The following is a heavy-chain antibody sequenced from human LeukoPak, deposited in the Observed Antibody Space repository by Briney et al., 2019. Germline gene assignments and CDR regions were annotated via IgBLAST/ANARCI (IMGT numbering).Heavy chain of an antibody. CDR2: ISYDGSHK. CDR1: GFTFSSYA. CDR3: AREPNYYDSSGYYPGSLSFDY. Sequence: GGSLRLSCAASGFTFSSYAMHWVRQAPGKGLEWVAVISYDGSHKYYADSVKGRFTVSRDNSKNTLYLQMNSLRADDTAVYYCAREPNYYDSSGYYPGSLSFDYWGQGTLVTVSS. D-gene: IGHD3-22*01. J-gene: IGHJ4*02. V-gene: IGHV3-30*04.